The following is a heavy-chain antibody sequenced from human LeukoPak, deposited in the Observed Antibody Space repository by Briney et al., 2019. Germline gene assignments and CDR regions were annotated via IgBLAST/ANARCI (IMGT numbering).Heavy chain of an antibody. J-gene: IGHJ4*02. D-gene: IGHD3-9*01. V-gene: IGHV3-20*04. CDR1: GFTFDDYG. Sequence: GGSLRLSCAASGFTFDDYGMSWVRQAPGKGLEWVSGINWNGGSTGYADSVKGRFTISRDNAKNSLYLQMNSLRAEDTALYYCARNRPVLRYFDFLFDCWGQGTLVTVSS. CDR3: ARNRPVLRYFDFLFDC. CDR2: INWNGGST.